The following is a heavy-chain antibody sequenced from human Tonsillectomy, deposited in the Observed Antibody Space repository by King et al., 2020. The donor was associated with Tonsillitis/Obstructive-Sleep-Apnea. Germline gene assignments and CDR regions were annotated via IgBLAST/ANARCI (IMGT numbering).Heavy chain of an antibody. D-gene: IGHD3-9*01. CDR3: ARDPPGPELRDILTGYSDVLYYGLDV. J-gene: IGHJ6*02. CDR1: GFSFSDYS. V-gene: IGHV3-21*01. Sequence: EVQLVESGGGLVKPGGSLRLSCAASGFSFSDYSMNWVRQAPGKGLEWVSSISSRSSSIYYADSVKGRFTISRDNAKNSVYLQLNSLRAEDTAVYYCARDPPGPELRDILTGYSDVLYYGLDVWGQGTTVTVSS. CDR2: ISSRSSSI.